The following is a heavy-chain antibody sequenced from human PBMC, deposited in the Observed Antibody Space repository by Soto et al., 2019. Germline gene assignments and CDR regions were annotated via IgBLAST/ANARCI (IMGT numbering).Heavy chain of an antibody. CDR1: GASIDTITYY. CDR2: VYYGGNA. V-gene: IGHV4-39*01. Sequence: QVLLKESGPGLVRPTETLSLTCTVSGASIDTITYYWGWIRQPPGKGLEWLGSVYYGGNAYYSPSLRSRITISVDTSKNQFFLHLNSVTAADAAVYSCAASSGHFDYWGPGTLVAVS. D-gene: IGHD5-12*01. CDR3: AASSGHFDY. J-gene: IGHJ4*02.